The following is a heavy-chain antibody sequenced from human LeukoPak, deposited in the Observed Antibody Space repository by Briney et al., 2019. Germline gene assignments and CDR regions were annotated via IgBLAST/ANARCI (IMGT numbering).Heavy chain of an antibody. V-gene: IGHV3-74*01. D-gene: IGHD3-10*01. Sequence: PGGSLRLSCAASGFSFSSTWMHWVRQAPGKGLMWVSRISTDGSDTGYAESVKGRFTISRDNAKNTLYLQMNSLRAEDTAVYYCTRDFLHGGVWGQGTLVTVSS. CDR1: GFSFSSTW. J-gene: IGHJ4*02. CDR2: ISTDGSDT. CDR3: TRDFLHGGV.